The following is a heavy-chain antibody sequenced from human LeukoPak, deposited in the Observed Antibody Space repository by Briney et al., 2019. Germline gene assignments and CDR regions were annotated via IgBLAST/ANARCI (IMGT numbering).Heavy chain of an antibody. CDR3: SKDPLGTTRAFDI. CDR2: ISSAGGST. CDR1: VFTFSSYA. V-gene: IGHV3-23*01. D-gene: IGHD1-7*01. Sequence: PGGSLRLSCASSVFTFSSYAMSWVHHASAQRLECLSAISSAGGSTYYSDSVQVWFTIARDNSKNTVYLQLNSLRGEYMALSYCSKDPLGTTRAFDIWGQGTMVTVSS. J-gene: IGHJ3*02.